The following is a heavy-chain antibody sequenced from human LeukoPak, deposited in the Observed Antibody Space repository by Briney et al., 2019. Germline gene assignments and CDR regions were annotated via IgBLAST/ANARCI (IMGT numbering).Heavy chain of an antibody. CDR1: GDSISSSGYY. V-gene: IGHV4-39*07. Sequence: SETLSLTCTLSGDSISSSGYYWSWIRQPPGKGLEWIGEINHSGSTNYNPSLKSRVTISVDTSKNQFSLKLSSVTAADTAVYYCAALNYYYGMDVWGQGTTVTVSS. J-gene: IGHJ6*02. CDR3: AALNYYYGMDV. CDR2: INHSGST.